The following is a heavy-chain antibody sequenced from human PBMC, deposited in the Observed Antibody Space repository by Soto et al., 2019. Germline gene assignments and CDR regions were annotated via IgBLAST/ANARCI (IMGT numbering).Heavy chain of an antibody. D-gene: IGHD6-6*01. V-gene: IGHV3-43*01. CDR2: ISWDGGST. J-gene: IGHJ6*02. CDR3: AKDLDSSSSFYYYGMDV. CDR1: GFTFDDYT. Sequence: GGSLRLSCAASGFTFDDYTMHWVRQAPGKGLGWVSLISWDGGSTYYADSVKGRFTISRDNSKNSLYLQMNSLRTEDTALYYCAKDLDSSSSFYYYGMDVWGQGTTVTVSS.